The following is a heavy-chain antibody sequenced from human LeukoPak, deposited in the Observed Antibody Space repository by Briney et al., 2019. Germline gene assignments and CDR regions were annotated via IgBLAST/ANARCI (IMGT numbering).Heavy chain of an antibody. V-gene: IGHV4-39*01. CDR1: GGSISSNTYY. CDR2: IFHSGST. CDR3: ARRPSGLIAAAGIYYFDY. Sequence: SETLSLTCTVSGGSISSNTYYWGWIRPPPGKGLEWIGNIFHSGSTYYNPSLKSRVTISVDTSKNQLSLRLSSVTAADAAIYYCARRPSGLIAAAGIYYFDYWGQGTLVTVSS. J-gene: IGHJ4*02. D-gene: IGHD6-13*01.